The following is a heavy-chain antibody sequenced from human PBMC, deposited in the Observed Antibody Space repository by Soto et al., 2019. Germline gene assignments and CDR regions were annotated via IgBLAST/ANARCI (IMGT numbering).Heavy chain of an antibody. CDR2: IIPIFGTA. J-gene: IGHJ6*02. D-gene: IGHD3-22*01. CDR3: ARGPHYYDGSGPYYYAMDV. Sequence: QVQLVQSGAEVQKPGSSVKVSCKASGGTISSYAITWVRQAPGQGLEWMGDIIPIFGTANYAQKFQGRVTITADKSTSTAYMEVSSLRSEDTAVYYCARGPHYYDGSGPYYYAMDVWGQGTTVTVSS. CDR1: GGTISSYA. V-gene: IGHV1-69*06.